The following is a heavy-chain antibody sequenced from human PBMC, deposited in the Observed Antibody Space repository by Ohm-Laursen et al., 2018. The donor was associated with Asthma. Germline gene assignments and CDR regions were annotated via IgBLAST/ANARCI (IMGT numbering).Heavy chain of an antibody. J-gene: IGHJ4*02. V-gene: IGHV3-48*02. CDR3: ARGPMLIYESRGYSLGDY. CDR2: ISSSSSTI. CDR1: GFTFSSYS. D-gene: IGHD3-22*01. Sequence: SLRLSCTAPGFTFSSYSMNWVRQAPGKGLEWVSYISSSSSTIYYADSVKGRFTISRDNARNSLFLQMHSLRDDDTAVYYCARGPMLIYESRGYSLGDYWGQGTLVTVSS.